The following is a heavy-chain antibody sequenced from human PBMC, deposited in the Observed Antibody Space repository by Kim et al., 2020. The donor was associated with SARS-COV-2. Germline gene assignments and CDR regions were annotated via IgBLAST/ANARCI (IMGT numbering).Heavy chain of an antibody. CDR1: GFTFVNYA. V-gene: IGHV3-23*01. CDR3: AKGESNYFRPAFDY. D-gene: IGHD4-4*01. J-gene: IGHJ4*02. CDR2: ISDSGSVT. Sequence: GGSLRLSCAASGFTFVNYAMSWVRQAPGEGLEWVSVISDSGSVTFYTDSVKGRFTLSRDNSKNTLYLQMNSLKVGDTALYYCAKGESNYFRPAFDYWGQGTLVPVS.